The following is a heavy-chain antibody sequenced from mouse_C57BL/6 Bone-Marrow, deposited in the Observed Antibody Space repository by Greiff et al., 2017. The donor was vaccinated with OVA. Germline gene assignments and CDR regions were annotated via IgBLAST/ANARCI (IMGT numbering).Heavy chain of an antibody. CDR1: GYTFTSYG. CDR3: ARARAYDWFAY. J-gene: IGHJ3*01. D-gene: IGHD2-12*01. V-gene: IGHV1-81*01. Sequence: QVQLQQSGAELARPGASVKLSCKASGYTFTSYGISWVKQRTGQGLEWIGEIYPRSGNTYYNEKFKGKATLTADKSSSTAYMELRSLTSEDSAVYYCARARAYDWFAYWGQGTLVTVSA. CDR2: IYPRSGNT.